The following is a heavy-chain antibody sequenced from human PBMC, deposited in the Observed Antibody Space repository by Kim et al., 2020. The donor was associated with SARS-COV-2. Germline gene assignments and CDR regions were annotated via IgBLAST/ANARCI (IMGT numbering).Heavy chain of an antibody. CDR1: GFTFSSYW. CDR3: ARDTVGVFPWGAFDI. D-gene: IGHD1-26*01. V-gene: IGHV3-7*03. CDR2: IKQDGSEK. J-gene: IGHJ3*02. Sequence: GGSLRLSCAASGFTFSSYWMSWVRQAPWKGLEWVANIKQDGSEKYYVDSVKGRFTISRDNAKNSLYLQMNSLRAEDTAVYYCARDTVGVFPWGAFDIWGQGTMVTVSS.